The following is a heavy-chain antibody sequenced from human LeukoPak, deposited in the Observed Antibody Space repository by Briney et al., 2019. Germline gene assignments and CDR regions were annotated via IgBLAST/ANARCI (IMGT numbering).Heavy chain of an antibody. D-gene: IGHD6-13*01. CDR3: ARAFRDRSWNYFDY. V-gene: IGHV4-39*01. CDR2: IYYSGST. CDR1: GGSISSSSNY. Sequence: SETLSLTCSVSGGSISSSSNYWGWIRQPPGKGLEWIGSIYYSGSTYYNPSLKSRVTISVDTSKNQFSLKLSSVTAADTAVYYCARAFRDRSWNYFDYWGLGTLVIVSS. J-gene: IGHJ4*02.